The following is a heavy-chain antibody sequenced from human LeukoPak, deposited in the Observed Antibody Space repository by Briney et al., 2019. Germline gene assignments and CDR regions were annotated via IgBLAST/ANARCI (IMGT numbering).Heavy chain of an antibody. CDR3: ARVSGKFYDILTGYYSY. J-gene: IGHJ4*02. Sequence: PGGSLRLSCAASGFTVSSNYMSWVRQAPGKGLEWVSVIYSGGSTCYADSVKGRFTISRDNSKNTLYLQMNSLRAEDTAVYYCARVSGKFYDILTGYYSYWGQGTLVTVSS. CDR1: GFTVSSNY. V-gene: IGHV3-53*05. D-gene: IGHD3-9*01. CDR2: IYSGGST.